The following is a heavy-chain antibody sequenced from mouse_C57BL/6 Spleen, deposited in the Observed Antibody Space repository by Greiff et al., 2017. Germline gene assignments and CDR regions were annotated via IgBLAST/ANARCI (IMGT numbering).Heavy chain of an antibody. D-gene: IGHD2-3*01. CDR3: ARRLLHAMDY. J-gene: IGHJ4*01. CDR1: GYTFTSYW. CDR2: IDPSDSYT. Sequence: QVQLQQPGAELVMPGASVKLSCKASGYTFTSYWMHWVKQRPGQGLEWIGEIDPSDSYTNYNQKFKGKSTLTVDKSSSTAYMQLSSLTSEDSAVYYCARRLLHAMDYWGQGTSVTVSS. V-gene: IGHV1-69*01.